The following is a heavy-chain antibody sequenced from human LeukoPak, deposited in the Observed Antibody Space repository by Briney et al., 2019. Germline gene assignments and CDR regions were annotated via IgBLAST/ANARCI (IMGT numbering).Heavy chain of an antibody. CDR2: IYYSGST. V-gene: IGHV4-39*07. Sequence: PSETLSLTCTVSGGSISSSSYDWGWIRQPPGKGLDWIGSIYYSGSTYYNPSLKSRVTISVDTSKNQFSLKLSSVTAADTAVYYCATISVGASHYYMDVWGKESTVTVSS. J-gene: IGHJ6*03. CDR3: ATISVGASHYYMDV. CDR1: GGSISSSSYD. D-gene: IGHD1-26*01.